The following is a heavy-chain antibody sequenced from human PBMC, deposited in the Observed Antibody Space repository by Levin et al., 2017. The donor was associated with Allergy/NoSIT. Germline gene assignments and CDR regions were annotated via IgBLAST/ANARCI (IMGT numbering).Heavy chain of an antibody. Sequence: SETLSLTCTVSGGSISSGDYYWSWIRQPPGKGLEWIGYIYYSGSTYYNPSLKSRVTISVDTSKNQFSLKLSSVTAADTAVYYCAVVGATHAFDIWGQGTMVTVSS. J-gene: IGHJ3*02. D-gene: IGHD1-26*01. CDR1: GGSISSGDYY. V-gene: IGHV4-30-4*01. CDR2: IYYSGST. CDR3: AVVGATHAFDI.